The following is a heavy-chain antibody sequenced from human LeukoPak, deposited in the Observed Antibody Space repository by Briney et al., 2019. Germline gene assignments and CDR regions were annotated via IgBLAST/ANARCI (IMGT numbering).Heavy chain of an antibody. CDR1: GASISSSDYY. D-gene: IGHD5-24*01. J-gene: IGHJ4*02. CDR2: IYYIGST. Sequence: SETLSLTCTVSGASISSSDYYWGWIRQPPGKGLEWIGYIYYIGSTNYNPSLKSRVTVSVDTSKNQFSLRLSSVTAADTAVYYCASTRRDGYPFDYWGQGTLVTVSS. V-gene: IGHV4-61*05. CDR3: ASTRRDGYPFDY.